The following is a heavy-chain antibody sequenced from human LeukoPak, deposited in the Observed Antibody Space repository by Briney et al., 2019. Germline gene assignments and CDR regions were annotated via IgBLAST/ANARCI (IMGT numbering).Heavy chain of an antibody. V-gene: IGHV4-39*01. D-gene: IGHD1-26*01. Sequence: PSETLSLTCTVSGGSISSSSYYWGGIRQPPGKGLEWIGSIYYSGSTFYNPSLQSRVTISVDTSKNQFSLKLRSVTAVDTAVYYCARHVYGIVGATISDYWGQGTLVTVSS. J-gene: IGHJ4*02. CDR1: GGSISSSSYY. CDR2: IYYSGST. CDR3: ARHVYGIVGATISDY.